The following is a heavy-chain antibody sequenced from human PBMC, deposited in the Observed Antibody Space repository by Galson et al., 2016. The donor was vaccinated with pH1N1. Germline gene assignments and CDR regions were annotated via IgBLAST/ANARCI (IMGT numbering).Heavy chain of an antibody. CDR1: GFTFSSHA. Sequence: SLRLSCAASGFTFSSHAMSWVRQAPGKGPQWVSGIGKNGGTYYIDSVRGRFTISRDNSRNILYLQMSSLRVEDTARYYCVKPDSEHSGDHWGQGTLVTVSS. V-gene: IGHV3-23*01. D-gene: IGHD6-19*01. CDR2: IGKNGGT. J-gene: IGHJ5*02. CDR3: VKPDSEHSGDH.